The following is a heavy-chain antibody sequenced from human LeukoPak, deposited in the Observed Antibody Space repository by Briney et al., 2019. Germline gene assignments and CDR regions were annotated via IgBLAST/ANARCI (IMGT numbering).Heavy chain of an antibody. CDR1: GFTFSSYG. CDR3: ARGGFGELLSWIDP. J-gene: IGHJ5*02. V-gene: IGHV3-33*01. Sequence: GRSLRLSCAASGFTFSSYGMHWVRQAPGKGLEWVAVIWYDGSNKYYADSVKGRFTISRDNSKNTLYLQMNSLRAEDTAVYYCARGGFGELLSWIDPWGQGTLVTVSS. D-gene: IGHD3-10*01. CDR2: IWYDGSNK.